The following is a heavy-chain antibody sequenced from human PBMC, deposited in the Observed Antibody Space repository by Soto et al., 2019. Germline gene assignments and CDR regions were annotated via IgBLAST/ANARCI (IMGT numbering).Heavy chain of an antibody. J-gene: IGHJ5*02. D-gene: IGHD2-21*02. CDR3: AREGTENWFDP. CDR2: IYYSGST. Sequence: PSETLSLTCTVSGGSISSGDYYWSWIRQPPGKGLEWIGYIYYSGSTYYNPSLKSRVTISVDTSKNQFSLKLSSVTAADTAVYYCAREGTENWFDPWGQGTLVTVSS. CDR1: GGSISSGDYY. V-gene: IGHV4-30-4*01.